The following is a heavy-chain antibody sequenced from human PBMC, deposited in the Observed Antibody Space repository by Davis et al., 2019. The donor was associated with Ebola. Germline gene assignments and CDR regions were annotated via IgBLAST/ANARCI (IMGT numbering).Heavy chain of an antibody. CDR3: AREGLRGGIDY. J-gene: IGHJ4*02. CDR1: GYSFPTYW. Sequence: KVSCKGSGYSFPTYWIAWVRQMPGKGLEWMGFIYPGDSETTYSPSFQGQVTFSADKSINTAYLQWYSLQASDTAMYYCAREGLRGGIDYWGQGTLVTVSS. CDR2: IYPGDSET. V-gene: IGHV5-51*01. D-gene: IGHD3-10*01.